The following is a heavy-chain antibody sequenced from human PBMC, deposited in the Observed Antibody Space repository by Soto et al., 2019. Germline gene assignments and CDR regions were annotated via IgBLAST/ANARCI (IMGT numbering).Heavy chain of an antibody. V-gene: IGHV4-39*07. CDR3: ARWPQLEPRFDY. J-gene: IGHJ4*02. CDR2: IYYSGST. CDR1: GGSISSSSYY. D-gene: IGHD1-1*01. Sequence: PSETLSLTCTVSGGSISSSSYYWGWIRQPPGKGLEWIGSIYYSGSTYYNPSLKSRVTISVDTSKNQFSLKLSSVTAADTAVYYWARWPQLEPRFDYWGQGTLVTVSS.